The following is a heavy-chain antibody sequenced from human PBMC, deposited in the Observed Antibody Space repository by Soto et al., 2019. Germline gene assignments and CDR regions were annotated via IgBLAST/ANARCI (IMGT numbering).Heavy chain of an antibody. CDR1: GYDFTAYD. D-gene: IGHD6-13*01. V-gene: IGHV1-8*02. CDR2: MNPINGAT. CDR3: GRGPSPRAPAGGTPYYYAMDV. Sequence: ASVQVSCEVSGYDFTAYDINWVRQASVQGREFMGWMNPINGATGSARRFQGRVSMTRNTATATAYLELTSLRSDDSAVYYCGRGPSPRAPAGGTPYYYAMDVRGQGTTVTVSS. J-gene: IGHJ6*02.